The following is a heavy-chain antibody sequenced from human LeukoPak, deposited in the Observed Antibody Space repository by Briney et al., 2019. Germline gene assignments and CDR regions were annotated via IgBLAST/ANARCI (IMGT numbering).Heavy chain of an antibody. Sequence: GESLRLSCAASGFTVSSNYMMWVRQSPGKGLEWVSVIYSGGRTYYADSVKGRFTISRDNSKNTLYLQMNSLSPEDTAVYYCAKGVLQVDWGLGTLVTVSS. CDR1: GFTVSSNY. V-gene: IGHV3-53*01. CDR2: IYSGGRT. D-gene: IGHD5-24*01. J-gene: IGHJ4*02. CDR3: AKGVLQVD.